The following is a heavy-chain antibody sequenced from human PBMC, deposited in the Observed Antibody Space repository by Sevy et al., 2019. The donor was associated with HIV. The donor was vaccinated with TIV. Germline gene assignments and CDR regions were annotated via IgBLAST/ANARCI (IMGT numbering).Heavy chain of an antibody. CDR1: GFTFSSYW. J-gene: IGHJ4*02. CDR2: INENSSKK. V-gene: IGHV3-7*01. CDR3: ARRGFHEY. Sequence: GGSLRLSCAASGFTFSSYWMSWVRQAPGKGLEWVANINENSSKKNYVDSVRGRFTISRDNAKNSVYLEMNSLRGEDTAVCYCARRGFHEYWGQGTLVTVSS. D-gene: IGHD3-22*01.